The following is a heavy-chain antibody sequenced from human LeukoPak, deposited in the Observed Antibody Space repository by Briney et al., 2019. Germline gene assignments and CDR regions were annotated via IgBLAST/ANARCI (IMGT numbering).Heavy chain of an antibody. CDR3: ARAAWRGTNSRDAFDI. Sequence: SETLSLTCAVSGASISSYYWSWIRQPPGKGLEWIGSIYYSGSTNYNPSLKSRVTISIDTSMNQFSLKLSSVTAADTAVYYCARAAWRGTNSRDAFDIWGLGTVVTVSS. CDR2: IYYSGST. D-gene: IGHD4/OR15-4a*01. CDR1: GASISSYY. J-gene: IGHJ3*02. V-gene: IGHV4-59*01.